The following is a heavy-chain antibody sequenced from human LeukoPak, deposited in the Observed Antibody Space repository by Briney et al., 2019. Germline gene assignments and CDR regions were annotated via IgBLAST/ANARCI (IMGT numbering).Heavy chain of an antibody. D-gene: IGHD1-26*01. Sequence: GGSLRLSCAASGFTFSGHWMSWVRQAPAKGLEWVAHMNGDGSQIYYMDFVKGRFTISRDNAKNSLYLQMNGLRAEATAVSYCVAWGNSGNSWGQGTMVIVSS. CDR2: MNGDGSQI. CDR3: VAWGNSGNS. J-gene: IGHJ3*01. V-gene: IGHV3-7*01. CDR1: GFTFSGHW.